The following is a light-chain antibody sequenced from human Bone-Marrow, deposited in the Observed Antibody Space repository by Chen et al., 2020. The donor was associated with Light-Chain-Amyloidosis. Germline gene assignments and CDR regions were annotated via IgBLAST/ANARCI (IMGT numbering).Light chain of an antibody. CDR1: NIGTTS. V-gene: IGLV3-21*02. CDR3: QVWDRSSDRPV. J-gene: IGLJ3*02. Sequence: SSALTHPSSVSVAPRQTATIPCGGNNIGTTSVHWYQQTPGQAPLLGVYDDSDRPSGIPERLSGSNSGNTATLTISRVEAGDEAAYYCQVWDRSSDRPVFGGGTKLTVL. CDR2: DDS.